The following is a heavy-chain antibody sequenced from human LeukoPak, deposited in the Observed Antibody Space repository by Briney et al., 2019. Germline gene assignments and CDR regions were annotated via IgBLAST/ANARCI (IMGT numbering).Heavy chain of an antibody. CDR2: ISYDGSNK. D-gene: IGHD6-19*01. CDR3: AKGGTAVAGPYYYGMDV. CDR1: GFTFSSYA. V-gene: IGHV3-30-3*01. J-gene: IGHJ6*02. Sequence: GRSLRLSCAASGFTFSSYAMHWVRQAPGKGLEWVAVISYDGSNKYYADSVKGRFTISRDNSKNTLYLQMNSLRGEDTAVYYCAKGGTAVAGPYYYGMDVWGQGTTVIVSS.